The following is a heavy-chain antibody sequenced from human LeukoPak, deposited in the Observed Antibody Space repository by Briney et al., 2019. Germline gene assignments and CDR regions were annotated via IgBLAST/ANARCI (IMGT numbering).Heavy chain of an antibody. Sequence: PGGSLRLSCGASGFTFSTYNMNWVRQAPGKGLEWVSYISSSSSTIYYADSVKGRFTISRDNAENSLYLQMNSLRAEDTAVYYCTRRFGLWGQGTLVTVSS. CDR1: GFTFSTYN. V-gene: IGHV3-48*01. CDR3: TRRFGL. J-gene: IGHJ5*02. CDR2: ISSSSSTI.